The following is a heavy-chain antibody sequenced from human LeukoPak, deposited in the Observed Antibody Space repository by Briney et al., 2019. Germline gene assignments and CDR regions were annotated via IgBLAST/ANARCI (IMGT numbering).Heavy chain of an antibody. Sequence: GGSLRLSCAASGFTFSSYGMHWVRQAPGKGLEWVAAISYDGSNKYYADSVKGRFTISRDSSKNNLYLQMKSLRVEDTAVYYCAKDGQPPLGGIVYSSSWYHFDYWGQGTLVTVSS. V-gene: IGHV3-30*18. D-gene: IGHD6-13*01. CDR2: ISYDGSNK. CDR3: AKDGQPPLGGIVYSSSWYHFDY. CDR1: GFTFSSYG. J-gene: IGHJ4*02.